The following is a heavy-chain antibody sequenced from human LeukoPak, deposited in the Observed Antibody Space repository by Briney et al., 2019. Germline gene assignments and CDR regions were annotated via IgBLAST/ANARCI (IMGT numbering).Heavy chain of an antibody. V-gene: IGHV1-69*05. Sequence: GSSVKVSCKASGGTFSSYAISWVRQAPGQGLEWMGGIIPIFGTANYAQKFQGRVTITRDTSASTAYMDLRNLRSDDTAVYYCARGEVYFDYWGQGTLVTVSS. CDR1: GGTFSSYA. CDR3: ARGEVYFDY. CDR2: IIPIFGTA. J-gene: IGHJ4*02.